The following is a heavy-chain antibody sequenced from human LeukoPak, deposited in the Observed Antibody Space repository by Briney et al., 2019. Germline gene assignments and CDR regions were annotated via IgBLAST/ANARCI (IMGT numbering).Heavy chain of an antibody. J-gene: IGHJ4*02. CDR3: AREGVEYSDYDSSGLYYFDY. CDR1: GFTFGDHA. D-gene: IGHD3-22*01. V-gene: IGHV4-59*11. CDR2: IYYSGST. Sequence: GSLRLSCTGSGFTFGDHAMSWVRQAPGKGLEWIGYIYYSGSTNYNPSLKSRVTISVDTSKNQFSLKLSSVTAADTAVYYCAREGVEYSDYDSSGLYYFDYWGQGTLVTVSS.